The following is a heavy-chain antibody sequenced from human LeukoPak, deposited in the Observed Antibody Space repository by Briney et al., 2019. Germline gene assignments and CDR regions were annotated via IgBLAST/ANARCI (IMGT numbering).Heavy chain of an antibody. D-gene: IGHD6-19*01. V-gene: IGHV1-2*02. CDR1: GYIFTAYY. J-gene: IGHJ4*02. CDR3: ARIEGGAGSTSD. CDR2: INTNTGGP. Sequence: ASVSVSCKTSGYIFTAYYIHWVRQAPGQGLEWMGFINTNTGGPNYAQKFQGRVTMTRDTSINTAYMELSGLSSDDTALYSCARIEGGAGSTSDWGRGTLVTVSS.